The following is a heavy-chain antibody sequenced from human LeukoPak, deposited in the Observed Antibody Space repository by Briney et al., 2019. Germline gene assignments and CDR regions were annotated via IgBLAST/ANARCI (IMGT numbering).Heavy chain of an antibody. D-gene: IGHD2-15*01. CDR1: GFTVSSNY. J-gene: IGHJ4*02. Sequence: GGSLRLSCAASGFTVSSNYMSWVRQAPGKGLEWVSVIYSGGSTYYADSVKGRFTISRDNSKNTLYLQMNSLRAEDTAVYYCAREPYCSGGSCSGASDYWGQGTLVTVSS. CDR3: AREPYCSGGSCSGASDY. V-gene: IGHV3-53*01. CDR2: IYSGGST.